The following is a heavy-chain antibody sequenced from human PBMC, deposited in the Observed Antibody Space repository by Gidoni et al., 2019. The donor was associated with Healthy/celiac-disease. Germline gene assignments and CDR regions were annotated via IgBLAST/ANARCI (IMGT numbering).Heavy chain of an antibody. V-gene: IGHV3-48*03. CDR3: ARDRDDYGATLDY. CDR1: GFTFSSYE. J-gene: IGHJ4*02. D-gene: IGHD4-17*01. CDR2: ISSSGSTI. Sequence: EVQLVESGGGLVQPGGSLRLSCAASGFTFSSYEMNWVRQAPGKGLGWVSYISSSGSTIYYADSVKGRFTISRDNAKNSLYLQMNSRRAEDTAVYYCARDRDDYGATLDYWGQGTLVTVSS.